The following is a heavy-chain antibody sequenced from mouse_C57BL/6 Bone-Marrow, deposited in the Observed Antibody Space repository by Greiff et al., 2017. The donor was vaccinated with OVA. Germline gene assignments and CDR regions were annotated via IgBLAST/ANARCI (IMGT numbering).Heavy chain of an antibody. CDR1: GFTFSDFY. CDR3: ARDPTGAMDY. Sequence: EVKVVESGGGLVQSGRSLRLSCATSGFTFSDFYMEWVRQAPGKGLEWIAASRNKANDYTTEYSASVKGRFIVSRDTSQSILYLQMNALRAEDTAIYYCARDPTGAMDYWGQGTSVTVSS. CDR2: SRNKANDYTT. V-gene: IGHV7-1*01. J-gene: IGHJ4*01. D-gene: IGHD1-1*01.